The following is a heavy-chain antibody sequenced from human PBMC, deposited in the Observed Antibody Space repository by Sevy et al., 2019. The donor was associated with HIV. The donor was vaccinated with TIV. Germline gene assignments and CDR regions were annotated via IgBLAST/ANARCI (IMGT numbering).Heavy chain of an antibody. CDR3: ATHAGIAAAGRVFDY. Sequence: GGSLRLSCVASGFTFSDHYMEWVRQAPGKGLEWVGRTRNKADGYTTEYAASVKGRFTISRDESKNSLYVQMNSLKAKDTAVYYCATHAGIAAAGRVFDYWGQGPLVTVSS. V-gene: IGHV3-72*01. CDR1: GFTFSDHY. CDR2: TRNKADGYTT. D-gene: IGHD6-13*01. J-gene: IGHJ4*02.